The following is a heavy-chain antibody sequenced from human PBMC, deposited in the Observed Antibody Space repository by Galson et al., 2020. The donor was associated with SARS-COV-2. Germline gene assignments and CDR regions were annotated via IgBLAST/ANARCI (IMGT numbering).Heavy chain of an antibody. V-gene: IGHV3-33*01. CDR2: IWYDGSNK. Sequence: GESLKISCAASGFTFSSYGMHWVRQAPGKGLEWVAVIWYDGSNKYYADSVKGRFTISRDNSKNTLYLQMNSLRAEDTAVYYCAREPIAVAGTVDDYWGQGTLVTVSS. J-gene: IGHJ4*02. D-gene: IGHD6-19*01. CDR1: GFTFSSYG. CDR3: AREPIAVAGTVDDY.